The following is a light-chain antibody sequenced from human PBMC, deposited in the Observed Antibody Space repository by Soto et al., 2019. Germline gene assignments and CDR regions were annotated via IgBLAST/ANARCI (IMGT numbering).Light chain of an antibody. J-gene: IGLJ3*02. V-gene: IGLV2-8*01. CDR3: TSFTSSSTWV. Sequence: QSALTQPPSASGSPGRSVTISCTGTSSDVGGYDYVSWFQQHPGKAPKLIIYEVTKRPSGVPDRFSASKSGNTASLTISELQAEDEADYYCTSFTSSSTWVFGGGTKVTVL. CDR1: SSDVGGYDY. CDR2: EVT.